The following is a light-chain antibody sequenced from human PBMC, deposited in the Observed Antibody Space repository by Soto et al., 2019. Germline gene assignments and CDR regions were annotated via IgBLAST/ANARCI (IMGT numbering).Light chain of an antibody. CDR3: QQLNNWRVT. V-gene: IGKV1D-13*01. Sequence: ATQVTQSPSSLSASLGDRVTITCRASQAISSALAWYQQKPGKPPKLLIYDASTMQSGVPSRFSGTASRTDFTLTIISLQPEDVATDYCQQLNNWRVTFGPGTKVDI. CDR1: QAISSA. CDR2: DAS. J-gene: IGKJ3*01.